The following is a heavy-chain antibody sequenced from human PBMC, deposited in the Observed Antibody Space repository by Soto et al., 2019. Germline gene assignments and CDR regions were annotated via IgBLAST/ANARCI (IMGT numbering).Heavy chain of an antibody. V-gene: IGHV4-59*01. CDR3: ARVSVGDYYYYYGMDV. Sequence: SLTCTVSGGAISSYYWSWIRQPPGKGLEWIGYIYYSGSTNYNPPLKSRVTISVDTSKNPFSLKLSSVTAADTAVYYCARVSVGDYYYYYGMDVWGQGTTVPVSS. J-gene: IGHJ6*02. CDR2: IYYSGST. D-gene: IGHD3-16*01. CDR1: GGAISSYY.